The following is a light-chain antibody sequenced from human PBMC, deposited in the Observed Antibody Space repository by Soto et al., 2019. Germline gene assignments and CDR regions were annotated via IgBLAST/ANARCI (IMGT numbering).Light chain of an antibody. Sequence: QSVLTQPPSVSGAPGQRVTISCTGSSSNIGAGYDVHWYQQLPGTAPKLLIYGNSNRPSGVPDRFSGSKSGTSASLAITGLQAEDEADYYCQSYDSSPDVFGTGTQLTVL. CDR2: GNS. CDR1: SSNIGAGYD. J-gene: IGLJ7*01. CDR3: QSYDSSPDV. V-gene: IGLV1-40*01.